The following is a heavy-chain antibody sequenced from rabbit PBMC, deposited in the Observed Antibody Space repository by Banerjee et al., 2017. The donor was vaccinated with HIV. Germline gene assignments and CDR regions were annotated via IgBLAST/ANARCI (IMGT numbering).Heavy chain of an antibody. CDR3: ARAGEGGDGYLNL. V-gene: IGHV1S45*01. CDR2: INTATGKA. CDR1: GFSFSDRDV. Sequence: EQLEESGGGLVKPEGSLTLTCKATGFSFSDRDVMCWVRQAPGKGLEWIACINTATGKAVYSSWAKGRFTISTTSSTTVTLQITSLTAADTATYFCARAGEGGDGYLNLRGPGTLVTVS. D-gene: IGHD5-1*01. J-gene: IGHJ4*01.